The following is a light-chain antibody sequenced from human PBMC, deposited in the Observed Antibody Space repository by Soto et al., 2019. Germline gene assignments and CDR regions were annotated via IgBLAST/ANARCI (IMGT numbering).Light chain of an antibody. CDR2: KAS. Sequence: DIQMTQSPSTLSGSVGDRVTITCRASQSISSWLAWYQRKPGKAPKLVIYKASSLESGVPSRFSGSGSGTEFTLTISSLQPDDFATYYCQQYNSYSPYTFGQGTKLEIK. V-gene: IGKV1-5*03. CDR3: QQYNSYSPYT. CDR1: QSISSW. J-gene: IGKJ2*01.